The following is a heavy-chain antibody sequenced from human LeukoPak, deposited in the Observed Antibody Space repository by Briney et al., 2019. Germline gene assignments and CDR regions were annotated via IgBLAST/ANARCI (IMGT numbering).Heavy chain of an antibody. CDR1: GFTFSSYS. J-gene: IGHJ4*02. D-gene: IGHD2-2*01. CDR3: ARGYCSSTSCPFDY. Sequence: GGSLRLSCAASGFTFSSYSMNWVRQAPGKGPEWVSSISSSSSYIYYADSVKGRFTISRDNAKNSLYLQMNSLRAEDTAVYYCARGYCSSTSCPFDYWGKGTLVTVSS. V-gene: IGHV3-21*01. CDR2: ISSSSSYI.